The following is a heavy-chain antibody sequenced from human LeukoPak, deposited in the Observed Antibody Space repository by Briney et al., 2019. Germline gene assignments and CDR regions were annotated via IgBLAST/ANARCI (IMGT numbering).Heavy chain of an antibody. Sequence: SVKVSCTASGGTFSSYAISWVRQAPGQGLEWMGGIIPIFGTANYAQKFQGRVTITADESTSTAYMELSSLRSEDTAVYYCARDYVDDIPMIKDYWGQGTLVTVSS. CDR3: ARDYVDDIPMIKDY. V-gene: IGHV1-69*13. J-gene: IGHJ4*02. CDR1: GGTFSSYA. CDR2: IIPIFGTA. D-gene: IGHD2-8*01.